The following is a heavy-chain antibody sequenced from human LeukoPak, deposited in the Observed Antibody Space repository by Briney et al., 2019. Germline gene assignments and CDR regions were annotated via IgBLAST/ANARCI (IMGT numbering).Heavy chain of an antibody. V-gene: IGHV1-18*01. Sequence: GASLKVSCKTSGYSFATYGFCWVRQAPGDGLEWMGWISANTGKTSYAQKFQDRVTMTIDTSTTTAYMELRSLRLDDTAVYFCAKVAGDRMDYWGQGTLATVSS. D-gene: IGHD6-13*01. CDR3: AKVAGDRMDY. CDR2: ISANTGKT. CDR1: GYSFATYG. J-gene: IGHJ4*02.